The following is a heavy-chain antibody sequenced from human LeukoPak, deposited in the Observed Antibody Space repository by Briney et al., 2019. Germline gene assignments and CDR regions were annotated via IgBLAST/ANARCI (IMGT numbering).Heavy chain of an antibody. CDR3: ARERPYDFGFTRSFYFDY. CDR1: GFTFSSYW. D-gene: IGHD3-10*01. V-gene: IGHV3-7*01. CDR2: INQDGSDT. Sequence: PGGSLRLSCASSGFTFSSYWMSWVRQAPGKGLEWVANINQDGSDTYYMDSVKGRFTISRDNAQNTLYLEMNGLRAEDTAVYYCARERPYDFGFTRSFYFDYWGQGTLVTVSS. J-gene: IGHJ4*02.